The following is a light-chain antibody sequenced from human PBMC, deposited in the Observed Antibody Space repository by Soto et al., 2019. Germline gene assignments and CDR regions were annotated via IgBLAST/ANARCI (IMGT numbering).Light chain of an antibody. V-gene: IGKV3-20*01. Sequence: EIVLTQSPGILSLSPGERATLSCRASQSVSSIYLGWYQQKPGQAPRLLIYGASSRATGIPDGFSGSGSGTDFTLTISRLEPEDFAVYFCQQYCDSTGWTFGQGTKVEIK. CDR3: QQYCDSTGWT. CDR1: QSVSSIY. J-gene: IGKJ1*01. CDR2: GAS.